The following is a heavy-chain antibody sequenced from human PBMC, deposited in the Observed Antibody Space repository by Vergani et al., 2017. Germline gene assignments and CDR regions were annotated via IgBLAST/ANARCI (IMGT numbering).Heavy chain of an antibody. CDR1: GGTFSSYA. CDR3: ARDVRYYYGSGSYYPTHFDY. D-gene: IGHD3-10*01. Sequence: QVQLVQSGAEVKKPGSSVKVSCKASGGTFSSYAISWVRQAPGQGLEWMGGIIPIFGTANYAQKFQGRVTITADESTSTAYMELRSLRSDDTAVYYCARDVRYYYGSGSYYPTHFDYWGQGTLVTVSS. CDR2: IIPIFGTA. J-gene: IGHJ4*02. V-gene: IGHV1-69*01.